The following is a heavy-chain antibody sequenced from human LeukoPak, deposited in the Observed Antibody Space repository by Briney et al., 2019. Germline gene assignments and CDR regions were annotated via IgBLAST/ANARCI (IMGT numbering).Heavy chain of an antibody. J-gene: IGHJ4*02. Sequence: ASVKVSCKASGGTFSSYAISWVRQAPGQGLEWMGGIIPIFGTASYAQKFQGRVTITADESTSTAYMELSSLRSEDTAVYYCPRVWLYSSRWYPSGYFDYWGQGTLVTVAS. CDR3: PRVWLYSSRWYPSGYFDY. V-gene: IGHV1-69*13. CDR2: IIPIFGTA. CDR1: GGTFSSYA. D-gene: IGHD6-13*01.